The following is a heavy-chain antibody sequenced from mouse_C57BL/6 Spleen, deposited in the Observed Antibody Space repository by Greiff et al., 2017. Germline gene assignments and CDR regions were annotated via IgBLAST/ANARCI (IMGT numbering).Heavy chain of an antibody. J-gene: IGHJ1*03. Sequence: EVKLEESGPGLVKPSQSLSLTCSVTGYSITSGYYWNWIRQFPGNKLEWMGYISYDGSNNYNPSLKNRISITRDTSKNQFFLKLNSVTTEDTATYYCARGGGNCPWYFDVWGTGTTVTVSS. CDR3: ARGGGNCPWYFDV. D-gene: IGHD2-1*01. V-gene: IGHV3-6*01. CDR2: ISYDGSN. CDR1: GYSITSGYY.